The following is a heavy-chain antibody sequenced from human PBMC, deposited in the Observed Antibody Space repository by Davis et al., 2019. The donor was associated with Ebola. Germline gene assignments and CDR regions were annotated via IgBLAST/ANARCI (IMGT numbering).Heavy chain of an antibody. V-gene: IGHV4-59*01. CDR3: ARSGGHYYDSSGYYINPNFDY. CDR1: GFTFSSYW. CDR2: IYYRGST. Sequence: GSLRLSCAASGFTFSSYWMSWIRQLPGKGLEWIGYIYYRGSTNYNPSLKSRVTISVDTSKNQFSLKLSSVTAADTAVYYCARSGGHYYDSSGYYINPNFDYWGQGTLVTVSS. D-gene: IGHD3-22*01. J-gene: IGHJ4*02.